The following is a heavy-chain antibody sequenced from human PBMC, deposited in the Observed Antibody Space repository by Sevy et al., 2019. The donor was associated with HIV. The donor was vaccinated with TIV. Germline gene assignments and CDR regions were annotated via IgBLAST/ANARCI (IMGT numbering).Heavy chain of an antibody. CDR1: GFSLNSYW. CDR2: IKQDGSVR. J-gene: IGHJ4*02. D-gene: IGHD6-13*01. V-gene: IGHV3-7*01. CDR3: VRAIAADGSF. Sequence: GGSLRLSCTASGFSLNSYWMSWVRQAPGKGLEWVANIKQDGSVRYYVDSVKGRFTISRDNARNLLYLQMDSLRAEDTALYYCVRAIAADGSFWGQGTLVTVSS.